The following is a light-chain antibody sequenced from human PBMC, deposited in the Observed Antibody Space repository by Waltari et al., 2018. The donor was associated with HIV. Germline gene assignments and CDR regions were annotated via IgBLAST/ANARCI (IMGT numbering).Light chain of an antibody. CDR2: ADY. CDR1: GGSIADNY. V-gene: IGLV6-57*02. J-gene: IGLJ2*01. Sequence: NFFLTQPPSVSESPGKTVTISCTGSGGSIADNYVPWYQQRPDSVPTAVIYADYQRPSGVPDRFSRSIDGSSNSASLTISGLRAEDEADYYCQSYESSNQVVFGGGTKVTVL. CDR3: QSYESSNQVV.